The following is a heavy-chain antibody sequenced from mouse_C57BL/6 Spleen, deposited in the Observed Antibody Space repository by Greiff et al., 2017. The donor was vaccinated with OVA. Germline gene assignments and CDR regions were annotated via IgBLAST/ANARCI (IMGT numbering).Heavy chain of an antibody. V-gene: IGHV1-55*01. J-gene: IGHJ2*01. Sequence: QVQLQQPGAELVKPGASVKMSCKASGYTFTSYWITWVKQRPGQGLEWIGDIYPGSGSTNYNEKFKSKATLTVDTSSSTAYMQLSSLTSEDSAVYYCARARIDYYGSSSYYFDYWGQGTTLTVSS. CDR3: ARARIDYYGSSSYYFDY. CDR2: IYPGSGST. D-gene: IGHD1-1*01. CDR1: GYTFTSYW.